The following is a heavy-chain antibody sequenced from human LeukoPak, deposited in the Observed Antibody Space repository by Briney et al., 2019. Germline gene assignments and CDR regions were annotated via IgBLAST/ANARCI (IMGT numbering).Heavy chain of an antibody. Sequence: GGSLRLSCAASGFTFSSYSMNWVRQAPGKGLEWVSSISSSSSYIYYADSVKGRFTISRDNAKNSLYLQMNSLRAEDTAVYYCARQARTIQLWSFDYWGQGALVTVSS. CDR3: ARQARTIQLWSFDY. V-gene: IGHV3-21*01. J-gene: IGHJ4*02. D-gene: IGHD5-18*01. CDR2: ISSSSSYI. CDR1: GFTFSSYS.